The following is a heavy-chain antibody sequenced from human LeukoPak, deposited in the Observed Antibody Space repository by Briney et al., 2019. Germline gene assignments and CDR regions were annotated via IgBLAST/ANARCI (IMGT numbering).Heavy chain of an antibody. CDR1: GYTFTSYG. CDR3: ARDVLTYSNYVGYYYGMDV. D-gene: IGHD4-4*01. J-gene: IGHJ6*02. CDR2: ISAYNGNT. Sequence: GASVKVSCKASGYTFTSYGISWVRQAPGQGLEWMGWISAYNGNTNYAQKLQGRVTMTTDTSTSTAYMELRSLRSDDTAVYYCARDVLTYSNYVGYYYGMDVWGQGTTVTVSS. V-gene: IGHV1-18*01.